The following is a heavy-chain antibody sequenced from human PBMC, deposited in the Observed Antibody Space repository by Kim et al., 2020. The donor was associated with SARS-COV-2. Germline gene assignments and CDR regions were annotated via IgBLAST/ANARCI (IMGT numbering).Heavy chain of an antibody. Sequence: GGSLRLSCAASGFTFSNYAMRLVRQAPGRGLEWVSTITTRVGNTYYADSVKGRFTISRDDSRNTVYLLLNGLRAEDTAVYYCATGCTSGNMCPMDVWGQGTTVTVSS. CDR3: ATGCTSGNMCPMDV. CDR1: GFTFSNYA. D-gene: IGHD3-10*01. J-gene: IGHJ6*02. CDR2: ITTRVGNT. V-gene: IGHV3-23*01.